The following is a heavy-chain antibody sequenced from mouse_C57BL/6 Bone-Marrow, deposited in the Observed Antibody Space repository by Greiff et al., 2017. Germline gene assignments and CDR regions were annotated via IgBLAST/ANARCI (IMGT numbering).Heavy chain of an antibody. J-gene: IGHJ2*01. V-gene: IGHV5-17*01. D-gene: IGHD1-1*01. Sequence: EVHLVESGGGLVKPGGSLKLSCAASGFTFSDYGMHWVRQAPEKGLEWVAYISSGSSTIYYADTVKGRFTISRDNAKNTLFLQMTSLRSEDTAMYYCAIITTVEGPYYFDYWGQGTTLTVSS. CDR2: ISSGSSTI. CDR1: GFTFSDYG. CDR3: AIITTVEGPYYFDY.